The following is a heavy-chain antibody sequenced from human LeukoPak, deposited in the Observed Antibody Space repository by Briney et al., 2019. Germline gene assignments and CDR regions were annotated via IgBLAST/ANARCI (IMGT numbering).Heavy chain of an antibody. CDR2: IYYSGST. CDR3: ARVGGGPYYDILTGFDY. Sequence: SETLSLTCTVSGGSVSSGCYYWSWIRQPPGKGLEWIGHIYYSGSTNYNLSLKSRVTISVDTSKNQFSLKLSSVTAADTAVYYCARVGGGPYYDILTGFDYWGQGTLVTVSS. J-gene: IGHJ4*02. CDR1: GGSVSSGCYY. V-gene: IGHV4-61*01. D-gene: IGHD3-9*01.